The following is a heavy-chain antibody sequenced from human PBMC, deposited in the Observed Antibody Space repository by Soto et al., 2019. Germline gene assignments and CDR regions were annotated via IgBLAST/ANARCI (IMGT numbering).Heavy chain of an antibody. Sequence: GGSLRLSCAASGFTFSNYLMHWVRQAPGKGLEWVSRISSDGSSTTYADSVKGRFTISRDNAENSLHLQMNSLRAEDTAVYYCARVRYCSDNSCYSWFDYWGQGTLVTVS. D-gene: IGHD2-15*01. V-gene: IGHV3-74*01. J-gene: IGHJ4*02. CDR3: ARVRYCSDNSCYSWFDY. CDR1: GFTFSNYL. CDR2: ISSDGSST.